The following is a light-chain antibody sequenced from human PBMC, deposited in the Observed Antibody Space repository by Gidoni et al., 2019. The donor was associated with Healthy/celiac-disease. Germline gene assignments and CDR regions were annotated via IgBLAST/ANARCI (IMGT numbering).Light chain of an antibody. CDR3: QQRSNWPPYT. J-gene: IGKJ2*01. CDR2: DAS. Sequence: EIVLTQSPATLSLSPGERATPSCRASQSVSSYLAWYQQKPGQAPRLLIYDASNSATGIPARFSGSGSGTDFTLTISSREPEDFSVYYCQQRSNWPPYTFXQXTKLEIK. CDR1: QSVSSY. V-gene: IGKV3-11*01.